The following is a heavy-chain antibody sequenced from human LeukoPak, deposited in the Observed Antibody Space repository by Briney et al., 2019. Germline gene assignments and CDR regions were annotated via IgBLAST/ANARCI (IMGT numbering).Heavy chain of an antibody. CDR1: GFTLRSYW. CDR3: ARGNYHYPGY. Sequence: PGGSLRLSCAASGFTLRSYWVHWVRQAPGKGLEWVASMKQDGSDKYYVGSVKGRFTISRDNAKNSLYLQMNSLRGEDTAVYYCARGNYHYPGYWGQGTLVTVSS. D-gene: IGHD1-7*01. V-gene: IGHV3-7*01. CDR2: MKQDGSDK. J-gene: IGHJ4*02.